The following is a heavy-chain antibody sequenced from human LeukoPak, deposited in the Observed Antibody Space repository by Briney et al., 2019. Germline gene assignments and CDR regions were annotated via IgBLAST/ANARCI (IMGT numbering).Heavy chain of an antibody. CDR3: ARDGTTGTTFRFDP. CDR1: GYTFTSYG. CDR2: ISGYNGNT. V-gene: IGHV1-18*01. Sequence: ASVKVSCKASGYTFTSYGISWLRQAPGQGREWMGWISGYNGNTNYAQKLQGRVTMTTDTSTSTVYMELRSLRSDDTAVYYCARDGTTGTTFRFDPWGQGTLVTVSS. D-gene: IGHD1-1*01. J-gene: IGHJ5*02.